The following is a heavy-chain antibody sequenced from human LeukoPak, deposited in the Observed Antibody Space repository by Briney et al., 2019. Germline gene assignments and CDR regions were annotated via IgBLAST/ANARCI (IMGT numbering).Heavy chain of an antibody. CDR2: ISSSSSYI. D-gene: IGHD5-24*01. CDR3: ARVRDGYSIYYYYYMDV. Sequence: GGSLRLSCAASGFTFSSYSMNWVRQAPGKGLEWVSSISSSSSYIYYADSVKGRFTISRDNAKNSLYLQMNSLRAEDTAVYYCARVRDGYSIYYYYYMDVWGKGTTVTVSS. J-gene: IGHJ6*03. V-gene: IGHV3-21*01. CDR1: GFTFSSYS.